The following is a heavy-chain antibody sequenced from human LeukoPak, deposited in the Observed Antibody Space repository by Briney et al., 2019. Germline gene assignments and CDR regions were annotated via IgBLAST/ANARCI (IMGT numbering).Heavy chain of an antibody. CDR3: ARVLGGGSGSYYPLIRTYYYYYMDV. Sequence: ASVKVSCKASGYTFTGYYMHWVRQAPGQGLEWMGWINPNSGGTNYAQKFQGRVTMTRDTSISTAYMELSRLRSDDTAVYYCARVLGGGSGSYYPLIRTYYYYYMDVWGKGTTVTISS. CDR1: GYTFTGYY. CDR2: INPNSGGT. V-gene: IGHV1-2*02. D-gene: IGHD3-10*01. J-gene: IGHJ6*03.